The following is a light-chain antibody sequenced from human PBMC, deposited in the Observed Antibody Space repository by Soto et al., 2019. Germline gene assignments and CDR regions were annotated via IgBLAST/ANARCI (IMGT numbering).Light chain of an antibody. Sequence: DIHVTQSPSSLPASLGDRVTITCRTSENIKNYLTWYQQKPGKAPKLLIYGASTLKTGVPSRFSGSGSGTDFTFTIGGLQPDDFATYYCAQIYTAQWTFGQGIRVDLK. CDR2: GAS. CDR1: ENIKNY. J-gene: IGKJ1*01. CDR3: AQIYTAQWT. V-gene: IGKV1-39*01.